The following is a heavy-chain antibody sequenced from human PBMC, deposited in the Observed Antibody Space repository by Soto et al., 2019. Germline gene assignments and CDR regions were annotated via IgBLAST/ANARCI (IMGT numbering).Heavy chain of an antibody. CDR1: GFTFSSYS. D-gene: IGHD3-22*01. J-gene: IGHJ4*02. CDR3: ARGHYYDSSGYYYPFDY. V-gene: IGHV3-21*01. Sequence: GGSLRLSCAASGFTFSSYSMNWVRQAPGKGLEWVSSISSISSYIYYADSLKGRFTISRDNAKNSLYLQMNSLRAEDTAVYYCARGHYYDSSGYYYPFDYWGQGTLVTVSS. CDR2: ISSISSYI.